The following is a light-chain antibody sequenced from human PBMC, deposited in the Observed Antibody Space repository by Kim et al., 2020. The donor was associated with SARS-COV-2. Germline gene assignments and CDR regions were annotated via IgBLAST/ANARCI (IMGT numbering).Light chain of an antibody. V-gene: IGKV1-27*01. Sequence: DIQMTQSPSSLSASVGDRVTITCRASQGIRNYLAWYQQKPGTVPKFLIYAACTLQAGVPSRFSGSGSGTDFTLTISSLQPEDVATYYCQKYKSATFAFGPGAKVEI. CDR1: QGIRNY. J-gene: IGKJ3*01. CDR3: QKYKSATFA. CDR2: AAC.